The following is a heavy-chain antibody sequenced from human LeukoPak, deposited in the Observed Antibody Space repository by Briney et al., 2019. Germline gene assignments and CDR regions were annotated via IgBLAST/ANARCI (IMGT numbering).Heavy chain of an antibody. Sequence: ASVKVSCKASGGTFSSYAISWVRQAPGQGLEWMGWISAYNGNTNHAQKLQGRVTMTTDTSTSTAYMELRSLRSDDTAVYYCARDAYDILTGYPANFDYWGQGTLVTVSS. J-gene: IGHJ4*02. CDR2: ISAYNGNT. V-gene: IGHV1-18*01. D-gene: IGHD3-9*01. CDR3: ARDAYDILTGYPANFDY. CDR1: GGTFSSYA.